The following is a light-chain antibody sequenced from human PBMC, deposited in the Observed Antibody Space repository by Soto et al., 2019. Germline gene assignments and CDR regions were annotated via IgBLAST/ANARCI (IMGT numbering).Light chain of an antibody. CDR3: QQYNSYSQFT. CDR1: QDIASW. V-gene: IGKV1-5*03. Sequence: DIQLTQSPASVSASVGDRVTITCRASQDIASWLAWYQQKPGKAPKLLIYKASTLESGVPSRFSGSGSGTEFTLTISCLQPDDVATYHCQQYNSYSQFTFGPGTKVDIK. J-gene: IGKJ3*01. CDR2: KAS.